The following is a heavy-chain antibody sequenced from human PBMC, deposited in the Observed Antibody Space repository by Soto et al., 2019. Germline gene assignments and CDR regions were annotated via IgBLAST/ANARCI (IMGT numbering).Heavy chain of an antibody. J-gene: IGHJ4*02. Sequence: EVQLVESGGGLVQAGGSLRLSWAASKFTFSDYSMNWVRQAPGKGLEWISYIGSSESSIYYADSVKDRFVIYRDNAEKSLYLQMNSLRDEDTAVYYCVRGDSSGWDFDSWGQGTLVTVSS. CDR3: VRGDSSGWDFDS. V-gene: IGHV3-48*02. D-gene: IGHD6-19*01. CDR2: IGSSESSI. CDR1: KFTFSDYS.